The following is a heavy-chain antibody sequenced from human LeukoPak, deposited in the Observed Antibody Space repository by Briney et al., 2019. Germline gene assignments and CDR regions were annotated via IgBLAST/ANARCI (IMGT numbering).Heavy chain of an antibody. Sequence: SETLSLACTVSGGSISRYYWSWIRRPPGKGLEWIGYIDDSGNTNYNPSLKSQVTISVDKSKNQFSLKLSFVTAADTAMYYCARSDYHNSGSHTVFDAFDIWGQGTRVTVSS. D-gene: IGHD3-10*01. V-gene: IGHV4-59*01. CDR1: GGSISRYY. CDR2: IDDSGNT. CDR3: ARSDYHNSGSHTVFDAFDI. J-gene: IGHJ3*02.